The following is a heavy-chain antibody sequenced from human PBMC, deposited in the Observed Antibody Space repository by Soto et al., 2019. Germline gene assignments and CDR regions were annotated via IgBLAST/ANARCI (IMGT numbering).Heavy chain of an antibody. Sequence: KSSETLSLTCTVSGGSISSGGYYWSWIRQHPGKGLEWIGYIYYSGSTYYNPSLKSRVTISVDTSKNQFSLKLSSVTAADTAVYYCARETYYYDSSGQGGFDYWGQGTLVTVSS. CDR1: GGSISSGGYY. CDR3: ARETYYYDSSGQGGFDY. J-gene: IGHJ4*02. CDR2: IYYSGST. D-gene: IGHD3-22*01. V-gene: IGHV4-31*03.